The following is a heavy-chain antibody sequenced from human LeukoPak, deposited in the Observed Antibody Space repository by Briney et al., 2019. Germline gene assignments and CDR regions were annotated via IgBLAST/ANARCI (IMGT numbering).Heavy chain of an antibody. CDR1: GFTLSDYW. J-gene: IGHJ3*02. Sequence: GGSLRLSCAASGFTLSDYWMHWVRQAPGKGLEWISRIYSDESSAYYADSVKGRFTISRDNAKKTLYLQMNSLRAEDTAMYYCARVSGSRNYYFGAFDIWGQGTMVTVSS. V-gene: IGHV3-74*01. CDR3: ARVSGSRNYYFGAFDI. CDR2: IYSDESSA. D-gene: IGHD3-10*01.